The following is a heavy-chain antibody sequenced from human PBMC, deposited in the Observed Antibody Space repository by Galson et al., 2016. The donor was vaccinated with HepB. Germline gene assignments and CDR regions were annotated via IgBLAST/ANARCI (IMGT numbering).Heavy chain of an antibody. CDR3: ARRGIGVAGRGGIDY. D-gene: IGHD6-19*01. CDR2: VYPGDSDT. J-gene: IGHJ4*02. CDR1: GYTFTNYW. Sequence: QSGAEVKKPGESLRTSCMGAGYTFTNYWIGWVRQMPGKGLEWMAMVYPGDSDTRYSPAFQGQVTISADKYMSTAYLQWSSLKASDTAMYYCARRGIGVAGRGGIDYWGQGTLITVSS. V-gene: IGHV5-51*01.